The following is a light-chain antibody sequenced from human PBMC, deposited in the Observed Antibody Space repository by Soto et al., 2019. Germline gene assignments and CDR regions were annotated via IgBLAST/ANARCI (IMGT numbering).Light chain of an antibody. CDR1: QSVSTY. Sequence: EIVLTQSPATLSLSPGEGATLSARASQSVSTYLAWYQQKPGQAPRLLIYDASNRATGIPARFSGSGSGTDFTLTISSLEPEDFAVYYCQQRSNWPGTFGQGTKVDIK. CDR3: QQRSNWPGT. J-gene: IGKJ1*01. CDR2: DAS. V-gene: IGKV3-11*01.